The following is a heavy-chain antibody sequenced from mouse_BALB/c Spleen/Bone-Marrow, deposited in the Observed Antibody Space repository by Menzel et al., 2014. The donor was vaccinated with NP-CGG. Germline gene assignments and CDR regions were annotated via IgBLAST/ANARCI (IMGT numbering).Heavy chain of an antibody. CDR3: ARWLLRAY. J-gene: IGHJ3*01. D-gene: IGHD2-3*01. CDR2: INPSSGYT. Sequence: VQLQQSAAELARPGASVKMSRKASGYTFTSYTMHWVKQRPGQGLEWIGYINPSSGYTEYNQKFKDKTTLTADKSSSTAYMQLSSLTSEDSAVYYCARWLLRAYWGQGTLVTVSA. V-gene: IGHV1-4*02. CDR1: GYTFTSYT.